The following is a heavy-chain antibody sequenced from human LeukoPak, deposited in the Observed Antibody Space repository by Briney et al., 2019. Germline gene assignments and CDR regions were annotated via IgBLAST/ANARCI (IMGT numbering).Heavy chain of an antibody. Sequence: GRSLRLSCAASGFTFSSYAMHWVRQAPGKGLEWVAVIWYDGSNKYYSDSVRGRFTISRDNSKSTLYLQMNSLRAEDTAVYYCARGYDYGDYGVVEWGQGTLVTVSS. V-gene: IGHV3-33*08. CDR1: GFTFSSYA. CDR2: IWYDGSNK. J-gene: IGHJ4*02. D-gene: IGHD4-17*01. CDR3: ARGYDYGDYGVVE.